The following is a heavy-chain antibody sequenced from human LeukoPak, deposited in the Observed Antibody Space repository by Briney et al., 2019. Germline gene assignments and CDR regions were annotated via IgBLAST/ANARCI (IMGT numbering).Heavy chain of an antibody. CDR3: VRHFHPAETTGGYFDL. CDR1: GYSFTTYW. V-gene: IGHV5-51*01. D-gene: IGHD4-17*01. Sequence: GESLKISCKASGYSFTTYWIGWVPQMPGKGLEWMGITFPGGSDTKYSPPFQGLVTMSADRSISTAYLQWNSLKASDTAMYYCVRHFHPAETTGGYFDLLGRGTLVTVSS. J-gene: IGHJ2*01. CDR2: TFPGGSDT.